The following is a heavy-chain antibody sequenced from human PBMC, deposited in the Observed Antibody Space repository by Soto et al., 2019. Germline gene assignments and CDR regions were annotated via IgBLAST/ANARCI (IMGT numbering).Heavy chain of an antibody. V-gene: IGHV1-69*01. Sequence: QVQLVQSGAEVKKPGSSVKVSCKASGGTFSSYAISWVRQAPGQGLEWMGGIIPISGTANYAQKFKGRVTITADESTSTAYMELSSLRSEDTAVYYCARTQGSSTSLEIYYYYYYGMGVWCQGTTVTVSS. CDR2: IIPISGTA. J-gene: IGHJ6*02. CDR3: ARTQGSSTSLEIYYYYYYGMGV. CDR1: GGTFSSYA. D-gene: IGHD2-2*01.